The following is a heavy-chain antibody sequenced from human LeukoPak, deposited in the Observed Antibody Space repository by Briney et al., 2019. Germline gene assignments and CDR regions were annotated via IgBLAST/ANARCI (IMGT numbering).Heavy chain of an antibody. Sequence: SETLSLTCAVSGGSISSSNWWSWVRQPPGKGLEWIGEIYRSGSTNYNPSLKSRVTISVDKSRNQFSLKLSSVTAADTAVYYCARASTTVWAFDIWGQGTMVTVSS. CDR3: ARASTTVWAFDI. CDR2: IYRSGST. V-gene: IGHV4-4*02. CDR1: GGSISSSNW. D-gene: IGHD4-17*01. J-gene: IGHJ3*02.